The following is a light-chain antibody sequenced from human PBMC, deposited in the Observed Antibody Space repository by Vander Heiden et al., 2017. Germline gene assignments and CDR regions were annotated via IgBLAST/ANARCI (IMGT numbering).Light chain of an antibody. V-gene: IGKV2-28*01. CDR3: MQSLETPRT. J-gene: IGKJ2*02. Sequence: DVVMTQSPLSLPVTPGEPASISCRSSQSLLHSNGYNYLDWYLQKPGQSPQLLIYLGSNRASGVPVRFSGSGSGTDFTLQISGVEPEDVGVYYCMQSLETPRTFGQGTKLEI. CDR2: LGS. CDR1: QSLLHSNGYNY.